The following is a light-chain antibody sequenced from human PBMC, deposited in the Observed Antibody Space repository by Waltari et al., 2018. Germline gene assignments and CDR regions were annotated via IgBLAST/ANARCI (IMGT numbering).Light chain of an antibody. J-gene: IGKJ4*01. Sequence: DIQMTQSPSSLSASVGDRVTITCRASQSITTYLNWYQLTTGKAPKILIYAAPSLQSGVPSRFSGGGSGRDFTLTISSLQPEDFATYYCQQSYSPVLTFGGGTKVEIK. CDR3: QQSYSPVLT. CDR1: QSITTY. V-gene: IGKV1-39*01. CDR2: AAP.